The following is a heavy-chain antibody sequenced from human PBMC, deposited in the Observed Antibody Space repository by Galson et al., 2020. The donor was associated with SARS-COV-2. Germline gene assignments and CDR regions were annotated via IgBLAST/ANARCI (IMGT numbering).Heavy chain of an antibody. Sequence: GESLKISCAASGFTVSGSYMNWVRQAPGKGLEWVSLIFMDGTTYYADSAKGRFTVSRDNSKNTLNLQMNSLRIEDTAVYWCARGTTGLDYWGQGTLVTVSS. D-gene: IGHD4-17*01. V-gene: IGHV3-53*01. CDR2: IFMDGTT. J-gene: IGHJ4*02. CDR3: ARGTTGLDY. CDR1: GFTVSGSY.